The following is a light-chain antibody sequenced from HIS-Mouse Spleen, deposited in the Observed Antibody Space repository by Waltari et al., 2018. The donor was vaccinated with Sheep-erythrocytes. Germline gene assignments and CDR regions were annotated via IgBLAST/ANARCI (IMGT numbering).Light chain of an antibody. Sequence: SYELTQPPSVSVSPGQTASIPCSGYKLGDQYACWYQQKPGQSPVLVIYQDSKRPSGIPERFSGSNSGNTATLTISGTQAMDEADYYCQAWDSSTAVFGGGTKLTVL. CDR2: QDS. CDR1: KLGDQY. J-gene: IGLJ2*01. V-gene: IGLV3-1*01. CDR3: QAWDSSTAV.